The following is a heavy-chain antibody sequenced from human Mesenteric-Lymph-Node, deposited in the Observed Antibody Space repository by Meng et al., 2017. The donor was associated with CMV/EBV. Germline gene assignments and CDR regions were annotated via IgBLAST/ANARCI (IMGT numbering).Heavy chain of an antibody. V-gene: IGHV1-2*06. CDR2: INPKTGGR. Sequence: QVQLVQSGAEVKKPGASVRVSCKASGYTFFDYYINWVRQAPGQGLEWMGRINPKTGGRSYAQNFQGRVTMTRDTSINTAYMEVNRLNSDDTAMYYCARDRDTDWYSPFDYWGPGTLVTVSS. CDR3: ARDRDTDWYSPFDY. J-gene: IGHJ4*02. D-gene: IGHD3-9*01. CDR1: GYTFFDYY.